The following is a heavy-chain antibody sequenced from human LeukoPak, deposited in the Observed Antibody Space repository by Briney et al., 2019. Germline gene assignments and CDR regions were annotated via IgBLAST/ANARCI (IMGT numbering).Heavy chain of an antibody. CDR3: ACPHDYGDYVGAFII. CDR2: ISYDGSNK. V-gene: IGHV3-30-3*01. CDR1: GFTSSTYA. D-gene: IGHD4-17*01. Sequence: PGGSLRLSCAASGFTSSTYAMHWVRQPPGKGLEWVAVISYDGSNKYYADSVKGRFTISRDNSKNTLYLQMNSLRAEDTAVYYCACPHDYGDYVGAFIIRGQGTMVTVSS. J-gene: IGHJ3*02.